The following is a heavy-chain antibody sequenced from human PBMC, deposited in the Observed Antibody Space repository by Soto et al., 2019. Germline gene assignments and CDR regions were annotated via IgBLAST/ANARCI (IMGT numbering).Heavy chain of an antibody. D-gene: IGHD2-2*01. V-gene: IGHV3-48*01. Sequence: ALRLSCVSSLFAFSNYSMDWVLQAPGKGLEWVSYIRSSGSPTYYAGSVKGRFTISRDNAKKSLYLQMNSLRAEDTAVYYCARMTSSLSPGRWGQGTLVTVSS. CDR3: ARMTSSLSPGR. CDR2: IRSSGSPT. CDR1: LFAFSNYS. J-gene: IGHJ4*02.